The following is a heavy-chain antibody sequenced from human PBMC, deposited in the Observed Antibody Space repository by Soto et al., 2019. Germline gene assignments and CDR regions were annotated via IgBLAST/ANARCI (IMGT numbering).Heavy chain of an antibody. D-gene: IGHD1-7*01. CDR3: ARDRTNWFDP. V-gene: IGHV6-1*01. CDR2: TYYRSKWYN. J-gene: IGHJ5*02. Sequence: WVRQAPGKGLEWLGRTYYRSKWYNDYAVSVKSRITINPDTSKNQFSLQLNSVTPEDTAVYYCARDRTNWFDPWGQGILVTVSS.